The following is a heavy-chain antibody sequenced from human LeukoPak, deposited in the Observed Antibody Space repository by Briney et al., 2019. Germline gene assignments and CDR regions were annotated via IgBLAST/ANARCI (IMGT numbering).Heavy chain of an antibody. Sequence: GASVKVSCKASGYTFTGYYMHWVRQAPGQGLEWMGWINPNSGGTNYAQKFQGRVTMTRDTSISTAYMELSRLRSDDTAVYYCARDREGGYDLGNFDYWGQGTLVTVSS. D-gene: IGHD5-12*01. V-gene: IGHV1-2*02. CDR1: GYTFTGYY. J-gene: IGHJ4*02. CDR2: INPNSGGT. CDR3: ARDREGGYDLGNFDY.